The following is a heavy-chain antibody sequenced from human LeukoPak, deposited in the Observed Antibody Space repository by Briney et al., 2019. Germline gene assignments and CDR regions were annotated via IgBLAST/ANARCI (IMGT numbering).Heavy chain of an antibody. CDR1: RYTFPNYG. CDR2: ISAYNGNT. CDR3: AREARGDFDY. D-gene: IGHD3-10*01. J-gene: IGHJ4*02. V-gene: IGHV1-18*01. Sequence: GASVKVSCKASRYTFPNYGISWVRQAPGQGLEWMGWISAYNGNTNYARKIQGRVSMTTDTSTRPVYMELGRLRSDDTAVYYCAREARGDFDYWGQGTLVTVSS.